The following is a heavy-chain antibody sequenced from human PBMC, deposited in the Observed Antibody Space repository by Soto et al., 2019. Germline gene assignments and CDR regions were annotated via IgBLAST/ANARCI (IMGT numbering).Heavy chain of an antibody. CDR3: ANKGLGSYYSSYFDY. Sequence: GASVKVSCKASGGTFSSYAISWVRQAPGQGLEWMGGIIPIFGTANYAQKFQGRVTITADESTSTAYMELNSLRAEDTAVYYCANKGLGSYYSSYFDYWGQGTLVTVSS. J-gene: IGHJ4*02. V-gene: IGHV1-69*13. D-gene: IGHD1-26*01. CDR1: GGTFSSYA. CDR2: IIPIFGTA.